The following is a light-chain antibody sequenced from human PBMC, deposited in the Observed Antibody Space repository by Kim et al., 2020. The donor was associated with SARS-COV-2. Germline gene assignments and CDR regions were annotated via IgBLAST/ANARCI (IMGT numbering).Light chain of an antibody. J-gene: IGKJ4*01. CDR2: AAS. Sequence: DIQMTQSPSSLSASVGDRVTITCRASQSISSYLYWYQQKPAKAPKLLIYAASSLQSGVPSRFSGSGSGTDFTLTISSLQPEDFATYYCQQSYSTPLTFGGGTKVEIK. V-gene: IGKV1-39*01. CDR3: QQSYSTPLT. CDR1: QSISSY.